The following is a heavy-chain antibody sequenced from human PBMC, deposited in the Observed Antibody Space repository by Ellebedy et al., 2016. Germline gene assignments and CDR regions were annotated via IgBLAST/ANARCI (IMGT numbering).Heavy chain of an antibody. J-gene: IGHJ6*02. CDR1: GFIFSSYS. CDR3: ARDQGEWLRHNGMDV. D-gene: IGHD3-10*01. V-gene: IGHV3-21*03. Sequence: GGSLRLSCAASGFIFSSYSMNWVRQAPGKGLEWAASISSTGTYMYYADSVKGRFTISRDNAKNSLYLQMSSLRAEDTAVYYCARDQGEWLRHNGMDVWGQGTTVTVSS. CDR2: ISSTGTYM.